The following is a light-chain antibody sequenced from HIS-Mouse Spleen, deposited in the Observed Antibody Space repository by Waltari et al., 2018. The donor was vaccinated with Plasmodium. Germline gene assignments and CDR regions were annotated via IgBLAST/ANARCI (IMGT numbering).Light chain of an antibody. CDR2: AAS. J-gene: IGKJ1*01. Sequence: DIQMTQSPSSLSASVGDRGTITCRASQRISNYLNWYQQKPGKAPKFLFYAASTLQSGVPSRFSGSGSGTDFTLTISSLQPEDFATYYCQQSYSTWTFGQGTKVEIK. CDR3: QQSYSTWT. V-gene: IGKV1-39*01. CDR1: QRISNY.